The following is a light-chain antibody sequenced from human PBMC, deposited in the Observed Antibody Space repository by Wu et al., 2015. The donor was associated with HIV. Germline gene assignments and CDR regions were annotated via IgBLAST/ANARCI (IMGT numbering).Light chain of an antibody. Sequence: EIVMTQSPATLSVSPGERATLSCRASQSVSSKLVWYLQRPGQAPRLLIYAASTRATGIPARFSGSGSGTEFTLTISSMQSEDFAVYYCQQYSDWQTFGQGTKVEIK. CDR3: QQYSDWQT. CDR1: QSVSSK. V-gene: IGKV3-15*01. J-gene: IGKJ1*01. CDR2: AAS.